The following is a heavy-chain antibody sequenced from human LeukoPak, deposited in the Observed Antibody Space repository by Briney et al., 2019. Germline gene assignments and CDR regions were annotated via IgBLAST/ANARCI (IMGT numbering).Heavy chain of an antibody. D-gene: IGHD1-26*01. CDR2: IYTSGST. CDR1: GGSISSYY. Sequence: PSETLSLTCTVSGGSISSYYWSWIRQPAGKGLEWIGRIYTSGSTNYDPSLKSRVTMSVDTSKNQFSLKLSSVTAADTAVYYCARTGVRGGWSGSYTFDYWGQGTLVTVSS. J-gene: IGHJ4*02. V-gene: IGHV4-4*07. CDR3: ARTGVRGGWSGSYTFDY.